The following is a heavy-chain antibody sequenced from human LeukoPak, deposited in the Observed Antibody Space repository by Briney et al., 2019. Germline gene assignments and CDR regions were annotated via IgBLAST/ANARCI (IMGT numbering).Heavy chain of an antibody. J-gene: IGHJ4*02. CDR2: IKKDGNEK. Sequence: QSGGSLRLSCAASGFTFSSYWMSWVRQAPGKGLEWVANIKKDGNEKYYVDSVKGRFTISRDNAKTSLYLQMNSLRAEDTAVYYCAKELRRGIAARPAYFDYWGQGTLVTVSS. CDR3: AKELRRGIAARPAYFDY. CDR1: GFTFSSYW. V-gene: IGHV3-7*03. D-gene: IGHD6-6*01.